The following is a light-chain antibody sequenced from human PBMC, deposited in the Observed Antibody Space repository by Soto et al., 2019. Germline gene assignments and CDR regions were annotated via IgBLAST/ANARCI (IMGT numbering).Light chain of an antibody. Sequence: DIQMTQSPSSLSASVGDRVTITCRASQSISSNLNWYQQKPGKAPKLLIYAASNLQSGVPSTFSGSGSGTDFTLTISSLQPEDFATYYCQQSHSIPWTFGQGTKGISN. CDR2: AAS. V-gene: IGKV1-39*01. J-gene: IGKJ1*01. CDR1: QSISSN. CDR3: QQSHSIPWT.